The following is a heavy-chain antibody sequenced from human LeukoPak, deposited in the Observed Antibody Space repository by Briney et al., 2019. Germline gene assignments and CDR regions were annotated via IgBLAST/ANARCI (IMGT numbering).Heavy chain of an antibody. V-gene: IGHV3-33*01. D-gene: IGHD3-9*01. Sequence: GRSLRLSCAASGFTLSSYGMHWVRQAPGKGLEWVAVIWYDGSNKYYADSVKGRFTISRDNSKNTLYLQMNSLRAEDTALYYCARSGDILTAHFDYWGQGTLVTVSS. J-gene: IGHJ4*02. CDR3: ARSGDILTAHFDY. CDR2: IWYDGSNK. CDR1: GFTLSSYG.